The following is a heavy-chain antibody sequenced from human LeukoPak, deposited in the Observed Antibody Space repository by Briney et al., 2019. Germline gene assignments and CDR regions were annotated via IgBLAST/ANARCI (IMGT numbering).Heavy chain of an antibody. Sequence: SETLSLTCTVSGYSITSGYYWGWIRQPPGKGPEWIGSVHHSGSTHYKPSLNSRVTISVDTSKNQFSLKLNSVTAADSAVYYCARDPSTGYYGSLYYFDYWGQGTLVTVSS. D-gene: IGHD3-22*01. CDR3: ARDPSTGYYGSLYYFDY. CDR2: VHHSGST. J-gene: IGHJ4*02. CDR1: GYSITSGYY. V-gene: IGHV4-38-2*02.